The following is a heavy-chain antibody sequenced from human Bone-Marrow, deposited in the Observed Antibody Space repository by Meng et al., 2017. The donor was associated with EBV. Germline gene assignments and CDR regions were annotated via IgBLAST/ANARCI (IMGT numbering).Heavy chain of an antibody. CDR2: IIPLFGTV. CDR1: GGSVSNYA. Sequence: QVQLVQSGAEVRKPGSSVKVSCEVSGGSVSNYAISWVRQAPGQGLEWMGEIIPLFGTVIYAQTMQDRVTFTADESTKTAHMELNSLRFGDTAVYYCARDREGAAAGTLGYWGQGTLVTVSS. J-gene: IGHJ4*02. D-gene: IGHD6-13*01. V-gene: IGHV1-69*01. CDR3: ARDREGAAAGTLGY.